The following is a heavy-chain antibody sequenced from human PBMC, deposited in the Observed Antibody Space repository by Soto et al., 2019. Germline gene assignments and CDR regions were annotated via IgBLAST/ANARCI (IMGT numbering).Heavy chain of an antibody. Sequence: QVQLVESGGGVVQPGRSLRLSCAASGFTFSNYGMHWVRQAPGKGLEWVAVMSYDGSNTYYADSVKGLFTISRDNSKNTRYLQMSSRRAEDTAVYYCAKDLLRYFDWSPFDYGGQGTLVTVSS. CDR2: MSYDGSNT. CDR1: GFTFSNYG. J-gene: IGHJ4*02. CDR3: AKDLLRYFDWSPFDY. D-gene: IGHD3-9*01. V-gene: IGHV3-30*18.